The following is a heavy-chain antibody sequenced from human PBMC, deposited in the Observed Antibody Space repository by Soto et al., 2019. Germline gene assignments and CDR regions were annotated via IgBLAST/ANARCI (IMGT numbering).Heavy chain of an antibody. CDR3: ARDSIAAAGTDY. CDR1: GGTFRSYT. Sequence: SVKVPCKASGGTFRSYTIAWLRQTRGQGLEWMGEIIPLFGTTNYVEKFQGRLTITADASTSTAYMGLSSLRSDDTAMYYCARDSIAAAGTDYWGQGTLVTVSS. D-gene: IGHD6-13*01. J-gene: IGHJ4*02. CDR2: IIPLFGTT. V-gene: IGHV1-69*13.